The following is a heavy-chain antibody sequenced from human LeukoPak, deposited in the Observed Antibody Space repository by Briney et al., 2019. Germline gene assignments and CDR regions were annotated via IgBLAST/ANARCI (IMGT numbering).Heavy chain of an antibody. CDR2: ITGSGSTI. CDR1: GFTFSGYG. V-gene: IGHV3-48*03. Sequence: PGGSLRLSCAASGFTFSGYGMNWVRQAPGKGLEWVSYITGSGSTIFYADSVKGRFTMSRDNAKNALYLQMNGPRAEDTAVYYCARGGGWLDSWGQGTLVTVSS. CDR3: ARGGGWLDS. J-gene: IGHJ4*02. D-gene: IGHD6-19*01.